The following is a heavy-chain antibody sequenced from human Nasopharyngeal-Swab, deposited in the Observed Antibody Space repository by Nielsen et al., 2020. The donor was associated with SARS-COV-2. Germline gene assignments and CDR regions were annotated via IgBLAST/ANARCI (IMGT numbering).Heavy chain of an antibody. CDR3: ARDDHGADYFDY. Sequence: GESLKISCAGSGYIFGSFWMNWVRQTPGKGLEWVANINEDGSEKYYVDSVKGRFTISRDNAKNSLYLQMNSLRAEDTAVYYCARDDHGADYFDYWGQGTLVTVSS. D-gene: IGHD1-14*01. CDR2: INEDGSEK. J-gene: IGHJ4*02. V-gene: IGHV3-7*01. CDR1: GYIFGSFW.